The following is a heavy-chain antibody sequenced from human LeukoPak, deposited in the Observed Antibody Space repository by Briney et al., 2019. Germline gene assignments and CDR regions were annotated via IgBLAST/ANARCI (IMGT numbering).Heavy chain of an antibody. V-gene: IGHV4-34*01. CDR3: ARDRFGWPPTGDDAFDI. CDR1: GGSFSGYY. D-gene: IGHD6-19*01. CDR2: INHSGST. J-gene: IGHJ3*02. Sequence: SETPSLTCAVYGGSFSGYYWSWIRQPPGKGLEWIGEINHSGSTNYNPSLKSRVTISVDTSKNQFSLKLSSVTAADTAVYYCARDRFGWPPTGDDAFDIWGQGTMVTVSS.